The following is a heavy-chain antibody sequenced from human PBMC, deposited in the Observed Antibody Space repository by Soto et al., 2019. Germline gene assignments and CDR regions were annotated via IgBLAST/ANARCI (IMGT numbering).Heavy chain of an antibody. CDR3: ARDRSTIYAFDI. CDR2: IYSGGST. Sequence: PGGSQRLSSTASGFTVSSNYRSWVRQAPGKGLEWVSVIYSGGSTYYADSVKGRFTISRDNSKNTLYLQMNSLRAEDTAVYYCARDRSTIYAFDIWGQGTMVTVSS. CDR1: GFTVSSNY. D-gene: IGHD3-3*01. V-gene: IGHV3-66*01. J-gene: IGHJ3*02.